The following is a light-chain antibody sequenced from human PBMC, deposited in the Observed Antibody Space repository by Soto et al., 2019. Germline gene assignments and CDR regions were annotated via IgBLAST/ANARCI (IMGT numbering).Light chain of an antibody. J-gene: IGLJ1*01. CDR2: DVS. Sequence: QSALTQPRSVSGSPGQSVTISCTGTSSDVGGYNYVSWYQQYPGKVPKLMIYDVSKRPSGVPDRFSGSKSGNSASLTISGLQAEDESDYYCCSYGGSNTLYVFGTGTNVTVL. CDR3: CSYGGSNTLYV. CDR1: SSDVGGYNY. V-gene: IGLV2-11*01.